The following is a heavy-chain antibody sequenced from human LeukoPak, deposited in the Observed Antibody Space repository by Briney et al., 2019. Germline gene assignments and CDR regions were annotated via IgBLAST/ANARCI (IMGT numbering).Heavy chain of an antibody. V-gene: IGHV1-3*01. CDR1: GYTFTSYA. CDR2: INAGNGNT. CDR3: ARAGPTVTTPYAFDI. J-gene: IGHJ3*02. Sequence: ASVKVSCKASGYTFTSYAMHWVRQAPGQRLEWMGWINAGNGNTKYSQKFQGRVTITRNTSISTAYMELSSLRSEDTAVYYCARAGPTVTTPYAFDIWGQGTMVTVSS. D-gene: IGHD4-17*01.